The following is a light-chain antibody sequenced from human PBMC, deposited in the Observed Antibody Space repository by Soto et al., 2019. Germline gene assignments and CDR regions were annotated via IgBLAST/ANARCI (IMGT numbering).Light chain of an antibody. V-gene: IGKV3-20*01. CDR3: QQYGSSPPWT. CDR1: QTGSNSY. J-gene: IGKJ1*01. Sequence: IVLTQSPGTLSLSPGERATLSCRASQTGSNSYLAWYQQKSAQAPRLLIYGVSTRATGIPDRFSGSGSGTDFTLTISRLEPEDFAVYYCQQYGSSPPWTFGQGTKVEIK. CDR2: GVS.